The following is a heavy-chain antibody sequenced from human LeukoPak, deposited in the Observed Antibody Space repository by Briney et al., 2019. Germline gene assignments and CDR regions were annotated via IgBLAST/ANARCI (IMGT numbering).Heavy chain of an antibody. Sequence: GESLKISCKGSGYSFTSYWIGWVRQMPGKGLEWMGIIYPGDSDTRYSPSFQGQVTISADRSISTAYLQWSSLKASDTAMYYCARQGSHYDSSGYYSHYYYMDVWGKGTTVTISS. CDR2: IYPGDSDT. CDR1: GYSFTSYW. CDR3: ARQGSHYDSSGYYSHYYYMDV. D-gene: IGHD3-22*01. V-gene: IGHV5-51*01. J-gene: IGHJ6*03.